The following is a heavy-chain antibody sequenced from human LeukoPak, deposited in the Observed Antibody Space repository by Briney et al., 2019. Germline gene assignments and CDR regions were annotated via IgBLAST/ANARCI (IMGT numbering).Heavy chain of an antibody. D-gene: IGHD3-10*01. CDR2: INIAGDT. V-gene: IGHV3-13*01. CDR1: GFTFSSYD. J-gene: IGHJ6*04. Sequence: GGSLRLSCAASGFTFSSYDMYWVRQSTGEGLEWVSAINIAGDTYYAASVKGRFTISRENAKNSLSLQMNSLRAGDTAVYYCARGVPFGEKGIGVWGKGTTVTVSS. CDR3: ARGVPFGEKGIGV.